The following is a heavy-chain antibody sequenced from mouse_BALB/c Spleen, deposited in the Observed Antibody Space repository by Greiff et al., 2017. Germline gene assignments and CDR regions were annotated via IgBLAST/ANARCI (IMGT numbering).Heavy chain of an antibody. D-gene: IGHD1-1*01. J-gene: IGHJ2*01. Sequence: EVKLMESGGGLVQPGGSLKLSCAASRFTFSSYTMSWVRQTPEKRLEWVAYISNGGGSTYYPDTVKGRFTISRDNAKNTLYLQMSSLKSEDTAMYYCARHNYGYFDYWGQGTTLTVSS. CDR1: RFTFSSYT. CDR2: ISNGGGST. V-gene: IGHV5-12-2*01. CDR3: ARHNYGYFDY.